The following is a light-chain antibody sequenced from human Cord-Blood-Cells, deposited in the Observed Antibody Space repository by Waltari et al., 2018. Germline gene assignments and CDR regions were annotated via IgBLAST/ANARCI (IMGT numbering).Light chain of an antibody. V-gene: IGKV1-9*01. CDR1: QGISSY. CDR2: AAS. CDR3: QQLNSYLLT. Sequence: DIQLTQSPSFLSASVGDRVNITCRASQGISSYLAWYQQKPGKAPKLLIYAASTLQSGVPSRFSGSGSGTEFTLTISSLQPEDFATYYCQQLNSYLLTFGGGTKVEIK. J-gene: IGKJ4*01.